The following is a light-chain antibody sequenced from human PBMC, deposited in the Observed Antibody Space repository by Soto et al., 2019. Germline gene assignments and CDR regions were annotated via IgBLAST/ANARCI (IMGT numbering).Light chain of an antibody. V-gene: IGLV2-14*01. CDR3: SSHTRSSTLV. CDR2: EVS. CDR1: SSDVGAYNY. Sequence: QSALTQPASVSGSPGQSVTISCTGASSDVGAYNYVSWYQQHPGKAPKLMIYEVSNRPSGISDRFSGSKSGNTASLTISGLQAEDEAEYYCSSHTRSSTLVFGTGTKLTV. J-gene: IGLJ1*01.